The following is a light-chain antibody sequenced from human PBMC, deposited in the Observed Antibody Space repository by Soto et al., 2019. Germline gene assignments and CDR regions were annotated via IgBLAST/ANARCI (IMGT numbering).Light chain of an antibody. J-gene: IGLJ1*01. CDR2: RNN. CDR1: RSNIGSNY. Sequence: QSVLTQPPSASGAPGQRVTISCSGARSNIGSNYVYWYQQFPGTAPKLLISRNNERPSGVPDRFSGSKSGTSASLAISGLRSEHEADYYCAVWDDSLTTGVFGTGTKVTVL. V-gene: IGLV1-47*01. CDR3: AVWDDSLTTGV.